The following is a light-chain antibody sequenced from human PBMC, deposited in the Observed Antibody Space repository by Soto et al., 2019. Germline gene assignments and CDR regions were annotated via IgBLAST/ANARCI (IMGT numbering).Light chain of an antibody. CDR1: SGSIATNY. J-gene: IGLJ3*02. V-gene: IGLV6-57*01. Sequence: NFMLTQPHSVSESPGRTVTISCTRSSGSIATNYVQWYQQRPGSSPSTVIYADNQRPSAVPDRFSGSIDSSANSASLTISGLKTEEEADYYCQSYDTSSHWVFGGGTKVTVL. CDR3: QSYDTSSHWV. CDR2: ADN.